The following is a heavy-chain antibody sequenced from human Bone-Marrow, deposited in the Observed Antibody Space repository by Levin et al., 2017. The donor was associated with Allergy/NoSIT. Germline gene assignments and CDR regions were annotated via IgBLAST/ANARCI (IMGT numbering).Heavy chain of an antibody. D-gene: IGHD3-10*01. CDR1: GGFMSSGDW. V-gene: IGHV4-4*02. CDR2: IHHRGST. Sequence: SQTLSLTCAVSGGFMSSGDWWSWVRQPPGKGLEWIGEIHHRGSTNYNPSLKSRVTISADQSKNQFSLKVNSVTAADTASYYCVRNGYYALDYWGQGILVTVSS. CDR3: VRNGYYALDY. J-gene: IGHJ4*02.